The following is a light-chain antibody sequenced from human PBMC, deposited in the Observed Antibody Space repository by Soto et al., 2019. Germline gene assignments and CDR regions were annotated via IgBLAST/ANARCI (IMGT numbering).Light chain of an antibody. J-gene: IGKJ1*01. CDR3: QQYGTSTGT. CDR1: QSVTSSQ. V-gene: IGKV3-20*01. Sequence: EIVLTQSPGALSLSPGERATLSCRAGQSVTSSQLAWYQQKPGQAPRLLIYGASRRATGIPDRFSGSGSGTDFTLTIIRLEPEDFAVYYCQQYGTSTGTFGQGTKVEIK. CDR2: GAS.